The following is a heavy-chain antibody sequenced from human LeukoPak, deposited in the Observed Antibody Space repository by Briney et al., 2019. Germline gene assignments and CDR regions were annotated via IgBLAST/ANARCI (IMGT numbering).Heavy chain of an antibody. CDR3: ARGGRRDSGGNYKGDY. CDR1: GFTFSTYN. CDR2: TSSSGTTT. D-gene: IGHD3-10*01. V-gene: IGHV3-48*01. J-gene: IGHJ4*02. Sequence: QTGGSLRLSCAASGFTFSTYNINWVRQAPGKGLEWVSYTSSSGTTTYYADSVRGRFTISRDNAKNSVYLQMNSLRPEDTAFYYCARGGRRDSGGNYKGDYWGQGTLVTVSS.